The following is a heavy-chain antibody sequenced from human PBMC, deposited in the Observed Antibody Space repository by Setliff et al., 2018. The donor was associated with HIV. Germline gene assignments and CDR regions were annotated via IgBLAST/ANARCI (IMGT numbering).Heavy chain of an antibody. V-gene: IGHV1-69*01. CDR3: ARGLGNFVPDLIGYFDS. CDR2: IIPILGPA. D-gene: IGHD3-3*02. CDR1: GGTFSSYA. J-gene: IGHJ4*02. Sequence: KVSCKASGGTFSSYAISWVRQAPGQGLEWMGGIIPILGPANYAQKFQGRVTITAGEYTTTSYMELRNLRSEDTAIYYCARGLGNFVPDLIGYFDSWGRGILVTVSS.